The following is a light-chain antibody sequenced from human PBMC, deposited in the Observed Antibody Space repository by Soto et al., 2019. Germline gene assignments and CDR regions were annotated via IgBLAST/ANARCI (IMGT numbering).Light chain of an antibody. Sequence: QSVLTEPPAASGTPGQRVTISCSGSNSNIGSTTVNWYQQLPGTTPKLLIYSNNQRPSGVPDRFSASKSGTSASLAISGLQSEDEADYYCASWDDSLNGPTFGGGTKLTVL. J-gene: IGLJ2*01. CDR3: ASWDDSLNGPT. CDR1: NSNIGSTT. V-gene: IGLV1-44*01. CDR2: SNN.